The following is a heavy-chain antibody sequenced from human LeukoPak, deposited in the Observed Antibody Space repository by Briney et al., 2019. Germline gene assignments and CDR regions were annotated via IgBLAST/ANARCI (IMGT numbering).Heavy chain of an antibody. CDR3: ARDRRGRGYSGYDIDY. D-gene: IGHD5-12*01. CDR1: GFTFSSYS. CDR2: ISSSSSYI. J-gene: IGHJ4*02. Sequence: GGSLRLSCAASGFTFSSYSMNWARQAPGKGLEWVSSISSSSSYIYYADSVKGRFTISRDNAKNSLYLQMNSLRAEDTAVYYCARDRRGRGYSGYDIDYWGQGTLVTVSS. V-gene: IGHV3-21*01.